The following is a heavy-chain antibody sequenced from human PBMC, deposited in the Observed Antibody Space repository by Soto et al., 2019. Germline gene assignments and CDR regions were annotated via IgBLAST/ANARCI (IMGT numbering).Heavy chain of an antibody. Sequence: SETLSLTCAVSGGSISSSNWWSWVRQPPGKGLEWIGEIYHSGSTNYNPSLKSRATISVDKSKNQFSLKLSSVTAADTAVYYCARVLAMVPNWFDPWGQGTLVTVSS. V-gene: IGHV4-4*02. CDR1: GGSISSSNW. D-gene: IGHD5-18*01. J-gene: IGHJ5*02. CDR2: IYHSGST. CDR3: ARVLAMVPNWFDP.